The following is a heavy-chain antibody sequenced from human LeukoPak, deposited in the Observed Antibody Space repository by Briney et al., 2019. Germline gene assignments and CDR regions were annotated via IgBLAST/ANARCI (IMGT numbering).Heavy chain of an antibody. CDR1: GFIFSTYT. J-gene: IGHJ6*03. V-gene: IGHV3-21*01. CDR2: ISSSSYI. CDR3: ARQRWSWYFYMDV. D-gene: IGHD2-15*01. Sequence: GGSLRLSCTASGFIFSTYTMNWVRQAPGKGLEWVSSISSSSYIYYADSVKGRFTISRDNAKNSLYLKMNSLRAEDTAVYYCARQRWSWYFYMDVWGKGTTVTISS.